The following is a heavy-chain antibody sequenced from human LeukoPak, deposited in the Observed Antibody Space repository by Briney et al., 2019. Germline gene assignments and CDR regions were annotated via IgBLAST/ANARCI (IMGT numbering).Heavy chain of an antibody. V-gene: IGHV3-15*01. J-gene: IGHJ4*02. CDR2: IKSKTDGGTT. D-gene: IGHD3-3*01. Sequence: GGSLRLSCAASGFTFSNAWMSWVRQAPGKGLEWVGRIKSKTDGGTTDYAAPVKGRFTISRDDSKNTLYLQMNSLKTEDTAVYYCTTDLSGVTIEDYWGQGTLVTVSS. CDR1: GFTFSNAW. CDR3: TTDLSGVTIEDY.